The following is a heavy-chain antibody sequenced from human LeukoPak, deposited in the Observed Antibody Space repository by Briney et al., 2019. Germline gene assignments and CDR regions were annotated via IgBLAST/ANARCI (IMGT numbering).Heavy chain of an antibody. D-gene: IGHD1-26*01. CDR1: GYTFTSYG. J-gene: IGHJ4*02. CDR2: ISAYNGNT. Sequence: ASVKVSCKASGYTFTSYGISWVRQAPGQGLEWMGWISAYNGNTNYAQKLQGRVTMTTDTSTSTAYMELRSLRSDDTAVYYCARERESFAGGARREDFDYWGQGTLVTVSS. V-gene: IGHV1-18*01. CDR3: ARERESFAGGARREDFDY.